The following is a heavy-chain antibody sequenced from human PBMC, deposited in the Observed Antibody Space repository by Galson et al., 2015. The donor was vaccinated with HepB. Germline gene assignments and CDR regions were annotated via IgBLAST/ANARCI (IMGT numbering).Heavy chain of an antibody. V-gene: IGHV1-46*01. CDR3: ARGRNYDFWSGYYTRTNWFDP. CDR2: INPSGGST. D-gene: IGHD3-3*01. J-gene: IGHJ5*02. CDR1: GYTFTSYY. Sequence: SVKVSCKASGYTFTSYYMHWVRQAPGQGLEWMGIINPSGGSTSYAQKFQGRVTMTRDTSTSTVYMELSSLRSEDTAVYYCARGRNYDFWSGYYTRTNWFDPWGQGTLVTVSS.